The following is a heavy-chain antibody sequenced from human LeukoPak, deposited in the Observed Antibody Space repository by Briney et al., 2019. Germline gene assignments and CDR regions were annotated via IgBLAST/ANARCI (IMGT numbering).Heavy chain of an antibody. CDR3: AKDELWGTVVVITAVDY. Sequence: PGGSLRLSCAASGFTFSSYAMSWVRQAPGKGLEWVSAISGSGGSTYYADSVKGRFTISRENSKNTLYLQMNSLRAEDTAVYYCAKDELWGTVVVITAVDYWGQGTLVTVSS. CDR2: ISGSGGST. V-gene: IGHV3-23*01. J-gene: IGHJ4*02. D-gene: IGHD3-22*01. CDR1: GFTFSSYA.